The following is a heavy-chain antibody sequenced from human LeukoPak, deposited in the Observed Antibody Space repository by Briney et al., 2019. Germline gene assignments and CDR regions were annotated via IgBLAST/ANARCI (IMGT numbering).Heavy chain of an antibody. Sequence: SETLSLTCTVSGGSISSYYWSWIRQPPGKGLEWIGYIYYSGSTYYNPSLKSRLTISVGTSKNQFSLNLISVTAADTAVYYCARVGSSGWYLNWGQGTLVTVSS. CDR2: IYYSGST. D-gene: IGHD6-19*01. J-gene: IGHJ4*02. V-gene: IGHV4-59*08. CDR3: ARVGSSGWYLN. CDR1: GGSISSYY.